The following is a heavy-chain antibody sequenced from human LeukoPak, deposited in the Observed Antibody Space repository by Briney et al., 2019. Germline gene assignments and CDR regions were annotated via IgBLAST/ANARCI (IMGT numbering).Heavy chain of an antibody. J-gene: IGHJ3*02. CDR2: IYWDDDK. Sequence: ESGPTLVKPTQTLTLTCTFSGFSLSTNEVGVGWIRQPPGKALEWLALIYWDDDKRYSPSLKSRLTITKDTSKNQVVLTMTNMDPVDTATYYCAHREGGNIPWGTFDIWGQGTMVTVSS. CDR3: AHREGGNIPWGTFDI. V-gene: IGHV2-5*02. CDR1: GFSLSTNEVG. D-gene: IGHD3-16*01.